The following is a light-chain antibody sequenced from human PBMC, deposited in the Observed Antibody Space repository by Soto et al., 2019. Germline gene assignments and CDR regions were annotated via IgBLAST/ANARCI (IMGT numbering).Light chain of an antibody. CDR1: QSISSW. CDR3: QQYNSHSQT. CDR2: DAS. Sequence: DVQRTQYKSTLSASVGDRITITCRASQSISSWLAWYQQKPGKAPKLLISDASSLENWVPSRFSGSGSGTEFTLTISSLQPDDFATYYCQQYNSHSQTFGQRTKVDI. J-gene: IGKJ1*01. V-gene: IGKV1-5*01.